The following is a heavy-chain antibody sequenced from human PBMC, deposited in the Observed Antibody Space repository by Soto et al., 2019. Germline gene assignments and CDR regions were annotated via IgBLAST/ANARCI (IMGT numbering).Heavy chain of an antibody. D-gene: IGHD1-1*01. CDR1: GFTFSSYW. V-gene: IGHV3-7*01. CDR3: ARDLTTGTNDAFDI. J-gene: IGHJ3*02. Sequence: GGSLRLSCAASGFTFSSYWMNWVRQAPGKGLEWVANIKQDGSEKYYVDSVKGRFTISRDNAKNSLYLQMNSLRAEDTAVYYCARDLTTGTNDAFDIWGQGTMVTVSS. CDR2: IKQDGSEK.